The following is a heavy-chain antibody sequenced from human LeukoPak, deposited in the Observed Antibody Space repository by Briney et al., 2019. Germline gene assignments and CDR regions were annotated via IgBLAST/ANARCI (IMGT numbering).Heavy chain of an antibody. Sequence: ASGKVSCKVSGYTLTELSMHWVRQAPGKGLEWMGGSDPEDGETIYAQKFQGRVTMTEDTSTDTAYMELSSLRSEDTAVYYCATGPPITMVRGVTKFDYWGQGTLVTVSS. J-gene: IGHJ4*02. CDR3: ATGPPITMVRGVTKFDY. V-gene: IGHV1-24*01. CDR1: GYTLTELS. D-gene: IGHD3-10*01. CDR2: SDPEDGET.